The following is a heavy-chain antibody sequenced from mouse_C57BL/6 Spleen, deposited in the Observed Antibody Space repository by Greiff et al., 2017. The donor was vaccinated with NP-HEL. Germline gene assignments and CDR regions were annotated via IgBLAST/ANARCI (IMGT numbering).Heavy chain of an antibody. CDR1: GYTFTSYW. D-gene: IGHD1-1*01. J-gene: IGHJ2*01. V-gene: IGHV1-55*01. Sequence: VQLQQPGAELVKPGASVKMSCKASGYTFTSYWITWVKQRPGQGLEWIGDIYPGSGSTNYNEKFKGKATLTVDTSSSTAYMQLSSLTSEDSAVYYCARYDYGSSVDYWGQGTTLTVSS. CDR3: ARYDYGSSVDY. CDR2: IYPGSGST.